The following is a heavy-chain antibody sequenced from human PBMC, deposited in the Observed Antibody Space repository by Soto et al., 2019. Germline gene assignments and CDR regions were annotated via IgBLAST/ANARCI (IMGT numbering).Heavy chain of an antibody. CDR2: ITWNSGNI. V-gene: IGHV3-9*01. CDR3: AKDLLKGSRSSTYYHFYGLDV. D-gene: IGHD6-6*01. J-gene: IGHJ6*02. CDR1: GFTFDDFA. Sequence: EAQLVESGGGLIQPGGSLRLSCAVSGFTFDDFAMHWVRQAPGKGLEWVSSITWNSGNIDYADSVRGRFTISRDNARASLYLQMNTLTPEDTALYYCAKDLLKGSRSSTYYHFYGLDVWGQGTTVTVSS.